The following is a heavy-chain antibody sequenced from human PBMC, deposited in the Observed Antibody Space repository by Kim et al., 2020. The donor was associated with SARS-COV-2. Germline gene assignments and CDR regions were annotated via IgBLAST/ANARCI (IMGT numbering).Heavy chain of an antibody. Sequence: SVKVSCKASGGTFSSYAISWVRQAPGQGLEWMGGIIPIFGTANYAQKFQGRVTITADESTSTAYMELSSLRSEDTAVYYCARDPRRGPDYENWFDPWGQGTLVTVSS. CDR2: IIPIFGTA. J-gene: IGHJ5*02. V-gene: IGHV1-69*13. CDR1: GGTFSSYA. CDR3: ARDPRRGPDYENWFDP. D-gene: IGHD3-16*01.